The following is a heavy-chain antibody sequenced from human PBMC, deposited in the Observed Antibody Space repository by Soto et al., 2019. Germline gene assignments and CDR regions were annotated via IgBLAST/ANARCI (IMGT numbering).Heavy chain of an antibody. Sequence: EVQLLESGGGLVQPGGSLRLSCAASGFTFNNYAMSWVRQAPGKGLEWVSSISVGGGNTYYADSVKGRFTISRDNSRNTVYLQMNSLRAEDTAVYFCAKTTLVRLDEYYYYHYMDVWGKGTTVTVSS. J-gene: IGHJ6*03. D-gene: IGHD1-1*01. CDR2: ISVGGGNT. V-gene: IGHV3-23*01. CDR1: GFTFNNYA. CDR3: AKTTLVRLDEYYYYHYMDV.